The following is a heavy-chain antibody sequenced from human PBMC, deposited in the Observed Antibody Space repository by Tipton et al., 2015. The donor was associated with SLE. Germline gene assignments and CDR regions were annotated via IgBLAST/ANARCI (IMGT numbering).Heavy chain of an antibody. CDR2: VFYSGSSDFYRA. CDR3: AKYFYDATGYRSVDS. V-gene: IGHV4-59*11. Sequence: LRLSCTVSGVSISDHYWSWIRQPPGKGLECLGYVFYSGSSDFYRAHYSPSLMSRVIISVDSSKNQFSLRLTSVTAADTAVYYCAKYFYDATGYRSVDSWGQGALVTVSS. CDR1: GVSISDHY. J-gene: IGHJ4*02. D-gene: IGHD3-22*01.